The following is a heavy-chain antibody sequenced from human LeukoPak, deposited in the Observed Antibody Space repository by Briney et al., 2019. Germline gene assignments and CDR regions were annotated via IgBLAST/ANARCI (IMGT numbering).Heavy chain of an antibody. J-gene: IGHJ6*02. CDR1: GYTFTSYG. CDR2: ISAYNGNT. CDR3: ARDEPGVAPRIAAAGQHYYYYGMDV. Sequence: ASVKVSCKASGYTFTSYGISWVRQAPGQGLEWMGWISAYNGNTNYAQKLQGRVTMTTDTSTSTAYMELRSLRSDDTAVYYCARDEPGVAPRIAAAGQHYYYYGMDVWGQGTTVTVSS. D-gene: IGHD6-13*01. V-gene: IGHV1-18*01.